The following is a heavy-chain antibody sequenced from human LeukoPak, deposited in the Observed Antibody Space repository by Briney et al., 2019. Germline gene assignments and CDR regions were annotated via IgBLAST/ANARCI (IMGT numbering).Heavy chain of an antibody. CDR3: ARDPTGLVGPTDY. J-gene: IGHJ4*02. Sequence: ASVKVSCKASGYTFNRYGFSLVRQAPGRGLEWLGWISAYKGNTNYAQNLQGRVTMTTDTSTSTAYMELRSLRSDDTAVYYCARDPTGLVGPTDYWGQGTLVTVSS. CDR1: GYTFNRYG. CDR2: ISAYKGNT. D-gene: IGHD1-26*01. V-gene: IGHV1-18*01.